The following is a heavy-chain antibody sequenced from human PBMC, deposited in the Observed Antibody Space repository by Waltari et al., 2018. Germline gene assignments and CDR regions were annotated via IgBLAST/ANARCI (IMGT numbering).Heavy chain of an antibody. Sequence: QVHLQQWGAGLLKPSETLSLPRASYDGSLNNYYWLWVRHPPGKGLAWMGELDHSGATKYNPSLESRVTISVDTSKSQFSLKLRSVTAADTAIYYCARHRRASNGIDYWGQGSLVTVSS. J-gene: IGHJ4*02. CDR1: DGSLNNYY. CDR3: ARHRRASNGIDY. CDR2: LDHSGAT. V-gene: IGHV4-34*01. D-gene: IGHD2-8*01.